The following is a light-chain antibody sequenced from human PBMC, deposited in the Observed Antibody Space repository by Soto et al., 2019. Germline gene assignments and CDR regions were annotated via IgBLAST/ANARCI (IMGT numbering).Light chain of an antibody. V-gene: IGKV3-15*01. CDR1: QSVSSN. CDR3: HQYNTSPDT. CDR2: GAS. Sequence: EIVMTQSPATLSVSPGERATLSCRASQSVSSNLAWYQQKPGQAPRLLMYGASTRATGIPARFSGSGSGTEFTLTISSLQSEDFAVYYCHQYNTSPDTFGQGTNLEI. J-gene: IGKJ2*01.